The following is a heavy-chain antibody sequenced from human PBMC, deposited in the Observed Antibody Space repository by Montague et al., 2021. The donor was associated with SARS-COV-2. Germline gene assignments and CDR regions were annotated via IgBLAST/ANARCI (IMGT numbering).Heavy chain of an antibody. CDR3: VRGIEAAGSYDY. V-gene: IGHV6-1*01. CDR1: GDSVSGNSAT. CDR2: TYYRSMWKS. D-gene: IGHD6-13*01. J-gene: IGHJ4*02. Sequence: CPISGDSVSGNSATWIWIRQSPSRGLEWLGRTYYRSMWKSDYARXVKSRIAINLDTSKNQFSLQLSSVTPEDTALYYCVRGIEAAGSYDYWGQGTLVTVSS.